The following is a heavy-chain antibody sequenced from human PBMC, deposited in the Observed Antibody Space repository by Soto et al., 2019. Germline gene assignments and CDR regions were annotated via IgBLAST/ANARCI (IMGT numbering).Heavy chain of an antibody. V-gene: IGHV4-34*01. Sequence: SETLSLTCAVYGGSFSGYYWSWVPQPPGKGLEWIGEINHSGSTNYNPSLKSRVTISVDTSKNQFSLKLSSVTAADTAVYYCARAGQWLVRWFDPWGQGTLVTVS. D-gene: IGHD6-19*01. CDR1: GGSFSGYY. J-gene: IGHJ5*02. CDR2: INHSGST. CDR3: ARAGQWLVRWFDP.